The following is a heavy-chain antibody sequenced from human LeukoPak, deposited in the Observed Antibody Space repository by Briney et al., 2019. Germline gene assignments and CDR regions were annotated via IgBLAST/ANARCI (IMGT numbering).Heavy chain of an antibody. D-gene: IGHD3-9*01. J-gene: IGHJ4*02. CDR1: GGSISSHY. Sequence: SETLSLTCTVSGGSISSHYWSWIRQSAGRGLEWIERIYIAGNTNYNPSLKSRVTMSIDTSKNQISLKLTSVIAADTAVYYCARDDILTGFGYWGQGTLVTVSS. V-gene: IGHV4-4*07. CDR3: ARDDILTGFGY. CDR2: IYIAGNT.